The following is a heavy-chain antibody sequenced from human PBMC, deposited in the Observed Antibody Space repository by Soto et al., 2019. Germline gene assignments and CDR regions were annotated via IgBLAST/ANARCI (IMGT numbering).Heavy chain of an antibody. Sequence: ASVKFSCKASGGTFSSYAISWVRQAPGQGLECMGGIIPIFGTANYAQKFQGRVTITAXXXXSXXXMXLXXLRXDXTAVYYCAKTNYYYYGMDVWGQGTTDTVSS. CDR2: IIPIFGTA. J-gene: IGHJ6*02. CDR3: AKTNYYYYGMDV. CDR1: GGTFSSYA. D-gene: IGHD1-7*01. V-gene: IGHV1-69*13.